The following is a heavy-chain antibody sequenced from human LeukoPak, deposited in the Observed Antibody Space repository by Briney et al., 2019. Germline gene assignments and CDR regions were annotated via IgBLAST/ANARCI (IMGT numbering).Heavy chain of an antibody. CDR2: IYYGGST. V-gene: IGHV4-61*01. CDR1: GDSVSSRSYY. CDR3: ARVFNWFDP. J-gene: IGHJ5*02. Sequence: TSETLSLTCTVSGDSVSSRSYYWSWIRQPPGTGLEWIGYIYYGGSTNYNPSLRSRVTISVDTSKNQFSLKLSSVTAADTAIYYCARVFNWFDPWGQGALVTVSS.